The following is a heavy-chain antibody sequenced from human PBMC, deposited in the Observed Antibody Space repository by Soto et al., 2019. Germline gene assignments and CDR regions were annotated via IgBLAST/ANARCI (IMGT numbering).Heavy chain of an antibody. D-gene: IGHD3-16*01. CDR2: IYYSGST. Sequence: PSETLSLTCTVSGGSISSGGYYWSWIRQHPGKGLEWIGYIYYSGSTYYNPSLKSRDTISVDTSKNQYSLKLSSVTAADTAVYYCASYVSFDAFDIWGQGKMVTVSS. V-gene: IGHV4-31*03. CDR3: ASYVSFDAFDI. CDR1: GGSISSGGYY. J-gene: IGHJ3*02.